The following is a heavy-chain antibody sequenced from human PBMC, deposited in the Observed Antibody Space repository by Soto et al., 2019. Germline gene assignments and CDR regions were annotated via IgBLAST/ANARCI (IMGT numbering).Heavy chain of an antibody. CDR2: INAGNGNT. D-gene: IGHD6-13*01. V-gene: IGHV1-3*01. Sequence: ASVKVSCKAPGYTFTSYAMHWVRQAPGQRLEWMGWINAGNGNTKYSQKFQGRVTITRDTSASTAYMELSSLRSEDTAVYYCARGTPAAGTDYYYYMDVWGKGNTVTVSS. CDR3: ARGTPAAGTDYYYYMDV. J-gene: IGHJ6*03. CDR1: GYTFTSYA.